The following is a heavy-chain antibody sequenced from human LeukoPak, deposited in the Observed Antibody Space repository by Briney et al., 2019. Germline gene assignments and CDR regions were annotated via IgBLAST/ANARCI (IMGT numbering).Heavy chain of an antibody. Sequence: GGSLRLSCAASGFTFRSFGMTWVRQAPGKGLEWAAFTRNDGSDNHYTDSVKGRFTISRDSSTLYLQMNSLRTEDTAVYYCARENEAGYSGNGPSQHWGQGTLVTVSS. CDR3: ARENEAGYSGNGPSQH. CDR1: GFTFRSFG. V-gene: IGHV3-30*02. J-gene: IGHJ1*01. CDR2: TRNDGSDN. D-gene: IGHD6-13*01.